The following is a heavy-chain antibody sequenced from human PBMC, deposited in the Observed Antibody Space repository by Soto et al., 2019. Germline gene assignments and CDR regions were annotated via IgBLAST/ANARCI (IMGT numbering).Heavy chain of an antibody. Sequence: SETLSLTCTVSGVSISRYYWSWIRQPPGKGLEWIGYIYYSGRTNYNPSLKSRVTISVDTPKNQFSLKLSSVTAADTAVYYCARGYCSSTTCYIWDNWFDPWGQGTLVTVSS. V-gene: IGHV4-59*01. D-gene: IGHD2-2*01. CDR3: ARGYCSSTTCYIWDNWFDP. CDR2: IYYSGRT. CDR1: GVSISRYY. J-gene: IGHJ5*02.